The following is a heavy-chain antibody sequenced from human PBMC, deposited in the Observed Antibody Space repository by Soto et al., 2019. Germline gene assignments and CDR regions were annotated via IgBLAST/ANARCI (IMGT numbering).Heavy chain of an antibody. D-gene: IGHD4-17*01. J-gene: IGHJ6*02. CDR1: GYTFTSYA. Sequence: ASVKVSCKASGYTFTSYAMHWVRQAPGQRLEWMGWINAGNGNTKYSQKFQGRVTITRDTSASTAYMELSSLRSEDTAVYYCATASYGSHCYYYYYGMDVWGQGTTVTVSS. V-gene: IGHV1-3*01. CDR3: ATASYGSHCYYYYYGMDV. CDR2: INAGNGNT.